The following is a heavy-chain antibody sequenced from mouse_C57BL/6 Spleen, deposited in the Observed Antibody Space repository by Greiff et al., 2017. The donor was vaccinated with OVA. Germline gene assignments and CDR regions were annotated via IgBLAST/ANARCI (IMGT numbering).Heavy chain of an antibody. V-gene: IGHV3-6*01. J-gene: IGHJ2*01. CDR1: GYSITSGYY. D-gene: IGHD2-4*01. CDR2: ISYDGSN. CDR3: ASIYYDFFDY. Sequence: DVKLQESGPGLVKPSQSLSLTCSVTGYSITSGYYWNWIRQFPGNKLEWMGYISYDGSNNYNPSLKNRISITRDTSKNQFFLKLNSVTTEDTATYYCASIYYDFFDYWGQGTTLTVSS.